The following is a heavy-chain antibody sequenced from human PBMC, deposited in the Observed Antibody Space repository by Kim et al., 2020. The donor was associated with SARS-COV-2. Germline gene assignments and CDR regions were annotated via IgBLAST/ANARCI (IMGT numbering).Heavy chain of an antibody. CDR2: ISSSSSYI. CDR1: GFTFSSYS. Sequence: GGSLRLSCAASGFTFSSYSMNWVRQAPGKGLEWVSSISSSSSYIYYADSVKGRFTISRDNAKNSLYLQMNSLRAEDTAVYYCARSDCGLTLCYYYYGMDVWGQGTTVTVSS. V-gene: IGHV3-21*01. CDR3: ARSDCGLTLCYYYYGMDV. J-gene: IGHJ6*02. D-gene: IGHD2-21*01.